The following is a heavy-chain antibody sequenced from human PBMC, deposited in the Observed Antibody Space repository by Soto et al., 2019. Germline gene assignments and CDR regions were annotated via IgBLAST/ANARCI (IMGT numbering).Heavy chain of an antibody. V-gene: IGHV5-51*01. CDR3: ARILGINYYYGMDV. Sequence: XESLKVSCKCSENSFPGYGSGLVRQMPGKGLEWMGIIYPGDSDTRYSPSFQGQVTISADKSISTAYLQWNSLKASDTAMYYCARILGINYYYGMDVWGQGTTVTVSS. CDR1: ENSFPGYG. J-gene: IGHJ6*02. D-gene: IGHD3-16*01. CDR2: IYPGDSDT.